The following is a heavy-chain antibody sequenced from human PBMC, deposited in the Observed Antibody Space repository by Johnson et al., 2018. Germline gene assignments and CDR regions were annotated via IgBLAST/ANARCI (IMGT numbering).Heavy chain of an antibody. V-gene: IGHV3-33*08. Sequence: QVQLVQSGGGLVKPGGSLRLSCAASGFTFSSYGMHWVRQAPGKGLEWVAVIHDGGATYYTDSVKGRFTTSRDNSKNTIYLQMNSLRAEDTAVYYCASAVTTGYYYYYMGVWGKVATVTVSS. D-gene: IGHD4-17*01. CDR2: IHDGGAT. CDR3: ASAVTTGYYYYYMGV. J-gene: IGHJ6*03. CDR1: GFTFSSYG.